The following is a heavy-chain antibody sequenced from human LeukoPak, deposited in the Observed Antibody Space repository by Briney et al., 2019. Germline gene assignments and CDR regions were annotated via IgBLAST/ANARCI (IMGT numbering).Heavy chain of an antibody. V-gene: IGHV4-59*01. D-gene: IGHD3-9*01. CDR1: GGSISSYY. Sequence: PSETLSLTCTVSGGSISSYYWSWIRQPAWKGLEWIGYIYYSGSTNYNPSLKSRVTISVDTSKDQFSLKLSSVTAADTAVYYCARWNILTGYSLDYWGQGTLVTVSS. CDR3: ARWNILTGYSLDY. J-gene: IGHJ4*02. CDR2: IYYSGST.